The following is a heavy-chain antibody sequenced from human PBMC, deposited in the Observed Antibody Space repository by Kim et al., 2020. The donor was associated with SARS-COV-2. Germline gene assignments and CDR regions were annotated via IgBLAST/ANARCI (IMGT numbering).Heavy chain of an antibody. CDR2: IIPIFGTA. CDR3: ARGNMVYAIQEGVYYYYGMDV. V-gene: IGHV1-69*13. J-gene: IGHJ6*02. Sequence: SVKVSCKASGGTFSSYAISWVRQAPGQGLEWMGGIIPIFGTANYAQKFQGRVTITADESTSTAYMELSSLRSEDTAVYYCARGNMVYAIQEGVYYYYGMDVWGQGTTVTVSS. D-gene: IGHD2-8*01. CDR1: GGTFSSYA.